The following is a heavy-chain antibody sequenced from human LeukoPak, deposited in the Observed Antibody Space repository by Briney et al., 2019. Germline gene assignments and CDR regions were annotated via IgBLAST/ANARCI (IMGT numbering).Heavy chain of an antibody. D-gene: IGHD3-3*01. CDR2: ISAYNGNT. CDR3: ARSRITICGVVPYYYGMDV. V-gene: IGHV1-18*01. CDR1: GYTFTSYG. Sequence: ASVKVSCKASGYTFTSYGISWVRQAPGQGLEWMGWISAYNGNTNYAQKLQGRVTMTTDTSTSTAYMELRSLRSDDTAVYYCARSRITICGVVPYYYGMDVWGQGTTVTVSS. J-gene: IGHJ6*02.